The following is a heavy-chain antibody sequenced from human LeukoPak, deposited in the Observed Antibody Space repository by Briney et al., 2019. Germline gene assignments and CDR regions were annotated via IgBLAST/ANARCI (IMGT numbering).Heavy chain of an antibody. J-gene: IGHJ3*02. V-gene: IGHV3-23*01. CDR1: GFTFSRYA. D-gene: IGHD2-15*01. Sequence: GGSLRLSCAASGFTFSRYAMSWVRQAPGKGLEWVSAISGSGGSTYYADSVKGRFTISRDNSKNTLYLQMNSLRAEDTAVYYCAKGIGYCSGGSCYEDAFDIWGQGTMVTVSS. CDR3: AKGIGYCSGGSCYEDAFDI. CDR2: ISGSGGST.